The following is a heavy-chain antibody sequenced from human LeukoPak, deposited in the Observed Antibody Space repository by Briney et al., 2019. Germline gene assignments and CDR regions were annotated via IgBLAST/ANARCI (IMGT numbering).Heavy chain of an antibody. CDR3: ARDSGHGLDY. V-gene: IGHV3-74*01. CDR2: INPDEIGT. Sequence: GGSLRLSCAASGFTFSRYWMHWVRQAPGKGLMWVSRINPDEIGTNYADSVKGRVTVSRDNARNSLFLQMNSLRAEDTAVYYYARDSGHGLDYWGQGTLVTVSS. D-gene: IGHD5-24*01. J-gene: IGHJ4*01. CDR1: GFTFSRYW.